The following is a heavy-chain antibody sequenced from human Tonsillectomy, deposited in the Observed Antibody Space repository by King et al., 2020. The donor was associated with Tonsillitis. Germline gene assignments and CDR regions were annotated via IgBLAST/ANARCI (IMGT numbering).Heavy chain of an antibody. CDR1: GYTCSGYY. D-gene: IGHD2-8*01. J-gene: IGHJ5*02. Sequence: VQLVESGAEVKKPGASVKVSCKASGYTCSGYYMHWVRQAPGQGLEWMGWINPNSGGTNYAQNFQGRVTLTRDTSISTAYMELSRLRSDDTAVYYCARDYCTNGVCSWFDPWGQGTLVTVSS. CDR2: INPNSGGT. V-gene: IGHV1-2*02. CDR3: ARDYCTNGVCSWFDP.